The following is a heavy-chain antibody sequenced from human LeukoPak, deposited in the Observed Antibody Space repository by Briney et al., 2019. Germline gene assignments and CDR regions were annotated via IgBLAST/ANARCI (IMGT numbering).Heavy chain of an antibody. CDR1: GDSVSRNTVA. Sequence: SQTLSLTFAISGDSVSRNTVAWNWIRQSPSRGLEWLGRTYYRSQWYSDYAESVKGRITINPDTSKNRFSLQLNSVTPEDTAVYYCARYQVSQGRETTPFDYWGQGTLVTVSS. CDR3: ARYQVSQGRETTPFDY. CDR2: TYYRSQWYS. D-gene: IGHD1-14*01. V-gene: IGHV6-1*01. J-gene: IGHJ4*02.